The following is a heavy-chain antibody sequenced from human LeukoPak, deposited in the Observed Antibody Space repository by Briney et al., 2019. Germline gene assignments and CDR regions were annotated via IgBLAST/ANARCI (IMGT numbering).Heavy chain of an antibody. CDR1: GFTVRSHA. Sequence: PGGSLRLSCVGSGFTVRSHAKSWVRQAPEKGLEFVSGIYENGGTTYYADSVKGRFSISRDNSKNTLYLQMDSLRGEDTAVYYCAKDFRIGYSAHFDYWGQGALVTVSS. V-gene: IGHV3-23*01. J-gene: IGHJ4*02. CDR3: AKDFRIGYSAHFDY. CDR2: IYENGGTT. D-gene: IGHD2-21*01.